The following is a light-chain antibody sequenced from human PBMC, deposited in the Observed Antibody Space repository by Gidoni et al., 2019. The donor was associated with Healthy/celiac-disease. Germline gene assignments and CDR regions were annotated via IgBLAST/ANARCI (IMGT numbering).Light chain of an antibody. Sequence: IVLTQSPGTLSLLPGERATLSCRASQSDSSSYLAWYQQKPGQAPRLLIYGEPSRANCIPDRLRGSGSGTDFTLTISRLEPEEWAVYYCQQYGSSPKTFGQGTKVEIK. CDR1: QSDSSSY. V-gene: IGKV3-20*01. J-gene: IGKJ1*01. CDR2: GEP. CDR3: QQYGSSPKT.